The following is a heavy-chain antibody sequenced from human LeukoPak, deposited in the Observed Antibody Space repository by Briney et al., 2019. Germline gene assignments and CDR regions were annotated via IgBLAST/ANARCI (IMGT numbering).Heavy chain of an antibody. CDR1: GFTFSDYY. J-gene: IGHJ4*02. CDR2: ISSSSSYT. CDR3: ARVKGIAVAGPLDY. D-gene: IGHD6-19*01. Sequence: PGGSLRLSCAASGFTFSDYYMSWIRQAPGKGLEWVSYISSSSSYTNYADSVKGRFTISRDNAKNSLYLQMNSLRAEDTAVYYCARVKGIAVAGPLDYWGQGTLVTVSS. V-gene: IGHV3-11*06.